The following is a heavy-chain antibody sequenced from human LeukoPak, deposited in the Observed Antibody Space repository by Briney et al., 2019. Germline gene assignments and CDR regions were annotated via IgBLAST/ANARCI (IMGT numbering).Heavy chain of an antibody. J-gene: IGHJ6*03. Sequence: GGSLRLSCAASGFTFSSYEMNWVRQAPGKGLEWVSYISSSGSTIYYADSVKGRFTISRDNAKNSLYLQMNSLRAEDTAVYYCARGGSSIDYYMDVWGKGTTVTVSS. CDR3: ARGGSSIDYYMDV. V-gene: IGHV3-48*03. CDR1: GFTFSSYE. CDR2: ISSSGSTI. D-gene: IGHD2/OR15-2a*01.